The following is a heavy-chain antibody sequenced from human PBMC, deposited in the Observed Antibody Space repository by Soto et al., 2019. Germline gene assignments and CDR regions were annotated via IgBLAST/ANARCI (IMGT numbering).Heavy chain of an antibody. CDR2: ISGSGGST. J-gene: IGHJ3*02. D-gene: IGHD3-9*01. CDR1: GFTFSSYA. CDR3: ASPEPSGSYYDILTGYSPDAFDN. V-gene: IGHV3-23*01. Sequence: GGSLRLSCAASGFTFSSYAMSWVRQAPGKGLEWVSAISGSGGSTYYADSVKGRFTISRDNSKNTLYLQMNSLRAEDTAVYYCASPEPSGSYYDILTGYSPDAFDNWGQGTMVTVSS.